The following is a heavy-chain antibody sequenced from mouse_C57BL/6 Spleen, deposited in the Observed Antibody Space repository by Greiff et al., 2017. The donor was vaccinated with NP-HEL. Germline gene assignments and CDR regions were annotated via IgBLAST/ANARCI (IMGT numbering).Heavy chain of an antibody. J-gene: IGHJ1*03. V-gene: IGHV3-6*01. D-gene: IGHD1-1*01. CDR1: GYSITSGYY. CDR3: ARGYGSPYWYFDV. Sequence: VQLKESGPGLVKPSQSLSLTCSVTGYSITSGYYWNWIRQFPGNKLEWMGYISYDGSNNYNPSLKNRISITRDTSKNQFFLKLNSVTTEDTATYYCARGYGSPYWYFDVWGTGTTVTVSS. CDR2: ISYDGSN.